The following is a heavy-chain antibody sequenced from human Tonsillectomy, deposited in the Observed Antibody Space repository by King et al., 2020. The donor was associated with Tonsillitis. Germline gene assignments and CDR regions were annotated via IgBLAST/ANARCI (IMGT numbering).Heavy chain of an antibody. CDR3: ARDYWVPGTTTNYYYYMDV. J-gene: IGHJ6*03. D-gene: IGHD1-1*01. CDR2: IYYSGST. V-gene: IGHV4-59*01. CDR1: GGSISSYY. Sequence: VQLQESGPGLVKPSETLSLNCTVSGGSISSYYWSWIRQPPGKGLEWIGCIYYSGSTSYNPSLKSRVSISLDTSKNQISLQLSSVTAADTAMYYCARDYWVPGTTTNYYYYMDVWGKGTAVTVSS.